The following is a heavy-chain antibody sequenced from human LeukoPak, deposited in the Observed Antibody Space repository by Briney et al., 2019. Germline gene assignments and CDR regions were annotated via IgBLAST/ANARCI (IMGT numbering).Heavy chain of an antibody. Sequence: GGSLRLSCAASGFTFSTYSMNWVRQAPGKGLEWVSSISSSSSYIYYADSVKGRFTISRDNAKNSLYLQMNSLRAEDTAVYYCARDGHYYDSSGSTYYYYMDVWGKGTTVTISS. CDR3: ARDGHYYDSSGSTYYYYMDV. D-gene: IGHD3-22*01. CDR2: ISSSSSYI. CDR1: GFTFSTYS. J-gene: IGHJ6*03. V-gene: IGHV3-21*01.